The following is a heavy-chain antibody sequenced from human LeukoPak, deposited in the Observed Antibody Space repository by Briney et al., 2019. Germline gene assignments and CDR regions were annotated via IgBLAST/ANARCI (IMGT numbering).Heavy chain of an antibody. CDR3: ARVDGNIAYRPVED. V-gene: IGHV3-7*01. Sequence: HPGGSLRLSCTTSGFTFSDHWMSWVRQAPGKGLEWVGNINQDGSEINYLESVKGRLSITRDNAKNSLFLHMNNLRVEDTAKYYCARVDGNIAYRPVEDWGQGTLVTVSP. D-gene: IGHD2/OR15-2a*01. CDR2: INQDGSEI. J-gene: IGHJ4*02. CDR1: GFTFSDHW.